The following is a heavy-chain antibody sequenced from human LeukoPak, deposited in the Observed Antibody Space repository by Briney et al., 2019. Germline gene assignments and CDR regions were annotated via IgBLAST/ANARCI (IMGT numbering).Heavy chain of an antibody. CDR1: GGSISSYY. CDR2: IYYSGRT. D-gene: IGHD3-10*01. J-gene: IGHJ4*02. Sequence: SETLSLTCTVSGGSISSYYWSWIRQPPGKGLEWIGYIYYSGRTNYNPSLKSRVTISVDTSKNQFSLKLSSVTAADTAVYYCARQGGEWFGDSFDYWGQGTLVTVSS. V-gene: IGHV4-59*08. CDR3: ARQGGEWFGDSFDY.